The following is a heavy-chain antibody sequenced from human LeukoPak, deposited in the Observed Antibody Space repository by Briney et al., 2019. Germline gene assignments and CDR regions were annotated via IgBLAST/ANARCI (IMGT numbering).Heavy chain of an antibody. Sequence: GASVKVSCKASGYTFTSYGISWVRQAPGQGLEWMGWISAYNGNTNYAQKLQGRVTMTTDTSTSTAYMELRSLRSDDTAVYYCARRPPHSDYGSESRFDYWGQGTLVTVSS. CDR2: ISAYNGNT. CDR3: ARRPPHSDYGSESRFDY. CDR1: GYTFTSYG. D-gene: IGHD3-10*01. J-gene: IGHJ4*02. V-gene: IGHV1-18*01.